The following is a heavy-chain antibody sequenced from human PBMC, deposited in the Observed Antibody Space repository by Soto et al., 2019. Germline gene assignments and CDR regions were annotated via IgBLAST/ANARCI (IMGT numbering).Heavy chain of an antibody. CDR3: AKSPESIVGATLCFDY. CDR2: ISWNSGSI. J-gene: IGHJ4*02. V-gene: IGHV3-9*01. Sequence: GGSLRLSCAASGCTFDDYAMHWVRQAPGKGLEWVSGISWNSGSIGYADSVKGRFTISRDNAKNSLYLQMNSLRAEDTALYYCAKSPESIVGATLCFDYWGQGTLVTVS. CDR1: GCTFDDYA. D-gene: IGHD1-26*01.